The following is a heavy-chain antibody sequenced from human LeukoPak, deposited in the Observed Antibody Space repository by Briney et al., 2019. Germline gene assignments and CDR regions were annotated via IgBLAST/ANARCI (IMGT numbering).Heavy chain of an antibody. Sequence: SETLSLTCAVYGGSFSGYYWSWLRQPPGKGLEGIGEINHSGSTNYNPSLKSRVTISVDTSKNQFSLKLSSVTAADTAVYYCASSGSGYSYGMAFDIWGQGTMVTVSS. CDR1: GGSFSGYY. J-gene: IGHJ3*02. D-gene: IGHD5-18*01. CDR2: INHSGST. CDR3: ASSGSGYSYGMAFDI. V-gene: IGHV4-34*01.